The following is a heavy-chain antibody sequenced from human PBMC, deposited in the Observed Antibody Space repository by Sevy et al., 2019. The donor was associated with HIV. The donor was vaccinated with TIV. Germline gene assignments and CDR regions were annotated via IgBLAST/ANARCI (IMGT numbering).Heavy chain of an antibody. Sequence: GGSLRLSCAASGFTFRTYALHWVRQAPGKGLEWVAVISYDGSYKNYADSVKGRFTISRDNSKNTLYLQMNSLRADDSALYYCTRDAGYDIAWSQSDYWGQGTLVTVSS. D-gene: IGHD3-9*01. CDR2: ISYDGSYK. CDR1: GFTFRTYA. CDR3: TRDAGYDIAWSQSDY. V-gene: IGHV3-30-3*01. J-gene: IGHJ4*02.